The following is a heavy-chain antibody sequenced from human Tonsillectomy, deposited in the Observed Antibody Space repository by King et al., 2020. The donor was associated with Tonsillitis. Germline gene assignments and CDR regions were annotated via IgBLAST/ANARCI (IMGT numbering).Heavy chain of an antibody. V-gene: IGHV1-69*09. D-gene: IGHD2-15*01. CDR2: IIPILGIA. Sequence: QLVQSGAEVKKPGSSVKVSCKASGGTFSSYAISWVRQAPGQGLEWMGRIIPILGIANYAQKFQGRVTITADKSTSTAYMELSSLRSEDTAVYYCARDQVGYCSGGSCLTNVWGQVTLVTVSS. J-gene: IGHJ4*02. CDR3: ARDQVGYCSGGSCLTNV. CDR1: GGTFSSYA.